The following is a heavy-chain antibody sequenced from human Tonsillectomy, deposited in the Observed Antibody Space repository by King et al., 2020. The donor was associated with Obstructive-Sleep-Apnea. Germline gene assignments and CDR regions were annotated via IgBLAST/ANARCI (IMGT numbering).Heavy chain of an antibody. J-gene: IGHJ2*01. D-gene: IGHD6-13*01. CDR1: GGSISSSSYY. CDR2: IYHSGST. Sequence: LQLQESGPGLVKPSETLSLTCTFSGGSISSSSYYWGWIRQPPGKGLEWIGSIYHSGSTYYNPSLKSRVTISVDTSKNQSSLKLNSVTAADTAVYYCARDEQLIPYWYFDLWGRGTLVTVSS. V-gene: IGHV4-39*07. CDR3: ARDEQLIPYWYFDL.